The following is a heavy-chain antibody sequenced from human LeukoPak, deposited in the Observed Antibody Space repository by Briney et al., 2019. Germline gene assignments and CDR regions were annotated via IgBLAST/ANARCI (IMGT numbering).Heavy chain of an antibody. D-gene: IGHD6-6*01. V-gene: IGHV3-13*01. CDR3: AREGSLSSSDAFDI. J-gene: IGHJ3*02. Sequence: GGSLRLSCAASGFTFSNYEMHWVRLVLGKGLEWVSAISIAGNTSYAGSVKGRFTISRENAKNSFHLQMNSLGAGDTAVYYCAREGSLSSSDAFDIWGQGTMVTVSS. CDR2: ISIAGNT. CDR1: GFTFSNYE.